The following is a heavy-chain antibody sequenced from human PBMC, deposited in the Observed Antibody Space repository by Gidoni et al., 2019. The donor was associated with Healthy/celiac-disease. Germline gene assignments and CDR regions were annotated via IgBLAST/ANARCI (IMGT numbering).Heavy chain of an antibody. CDR2: LSAYNGNT. CDR1: GYTFTSYG. D-gene: IGHD2-15*01. V-gene: IGHV1-18*01. J-gene: IGHJ4*02. CDR3: ARGGCSGGSCGGFPDY. Sequence: QVQLVQSGAEVKKPGASVKVSCKASGYTFTSYGISWVRQAPGPGLEWMGWLSAYNGNTHYAQKLQGRVTMPTDTSTSTAYMALRSLRSDDTAVYYCARGGCSGGSCGGFPDYWGQGTLVTVSS.